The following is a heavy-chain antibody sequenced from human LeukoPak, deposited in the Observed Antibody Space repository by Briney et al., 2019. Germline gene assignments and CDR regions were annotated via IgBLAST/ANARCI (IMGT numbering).Heavy chain of an antibody. CDR3: ARDPRGGTLEP. CDR1: GFTFSSYW. V-gene: IGHV3-74*01. J-gene: IGHJ4*02. Sequence: PGGSLRLSCAASGFTFSSYWMHWLRQAPGKGLVWVSRINSDGSSTDYADSVKGRFTISRDNAKNTLYLQMNSLRAEDTAVYYCARDPRGGTLEPWGQGTLVTVSS. D-gene: IGHD3-10*01. CDR2: INSDGSST.